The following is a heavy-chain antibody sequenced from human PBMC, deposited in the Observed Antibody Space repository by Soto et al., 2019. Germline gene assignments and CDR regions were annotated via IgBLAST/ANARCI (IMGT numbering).Heavy chain of an antibody. CDR1: GFTVSSNH. V-gene: IGHV3-66*01. Sequence: EVQLVESGGGLVQPGGSLRLSSAASGFTVSSNHMSWVRQAPGKGLEWVSLIYSGGSTYYANSVKSRFTFSRDNSKNRLYLQMNSLRAEDTAEYYCAGPGEQHRYWGQGTLVTVSS. D-gene: IGHD3-16*01. CDR3: AGPGEQHRY. CDR2: IYSGGST. J-gene: IGHJ4*02.